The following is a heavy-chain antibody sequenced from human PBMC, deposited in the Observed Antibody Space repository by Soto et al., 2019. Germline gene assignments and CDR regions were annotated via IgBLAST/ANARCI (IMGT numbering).Heavy chain of an antibody. CDR2: IYHSGST. CDR3: ARDRGGVLAVAGAPNYYYYGMDV. J-gene: IGHJ6*02. D-gene: IGHD6-19*01. Sequence: SETLSLTCAVSGGSISSSNWWSWVRQPPGKGLEWIGEIYHSGSTNYNPSLKSRVTISVDKSKNQFSLKLSSVTAADTAVYYCARDRGGVLAVAGAPNYYYYGMDVWGQGTTVTVSS. CDR1: GGSISSSNW. V-gene: IGHV4-4*02.